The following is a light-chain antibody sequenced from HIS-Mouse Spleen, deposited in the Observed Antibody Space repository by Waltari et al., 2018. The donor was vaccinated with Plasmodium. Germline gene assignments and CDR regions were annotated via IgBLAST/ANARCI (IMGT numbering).Light chain of an antibody. CDR3: YSTDSSGNHRV. J-gene: IGLJ3*02. V-gene: IGLV3-10*01. Sequence: SYELTPPPSVSVSPGQTARITCSGDALPNKQACWYQQKSGQAPVLVIYEDSKRPSGIPERFSGSSSGTMATLTISGAQVEDEADYYCYSTDSSGNHRVFGGGTKLTVL. CDR1: ALPNKQ. CDR2: EDS.